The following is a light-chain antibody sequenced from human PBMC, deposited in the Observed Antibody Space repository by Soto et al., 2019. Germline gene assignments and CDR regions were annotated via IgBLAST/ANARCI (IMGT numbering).Light chain of an antibody. J-gene: IGLJ1*01. CDR2: EVS. CDR3: SSYTGSSTLYV. CDR1: SSDIGGYNY. V-gene: IGLV2-14*01. Sequence: QSALTQPASVSGSPGQSITISCTGTSSDIGGYNYVSWYQQHPGKVPKLMIFEVSNRPSGVSYRFSGSKSGNTASLTIPGLQAEDEADYYCSSYTGSSTLYVFGTGTKLTVL.